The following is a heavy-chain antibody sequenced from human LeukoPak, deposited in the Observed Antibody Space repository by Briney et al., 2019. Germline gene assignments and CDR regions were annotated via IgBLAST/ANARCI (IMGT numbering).Heavy chain of an antibody. D-gene: IGHD3-22*01. CDR1: GYTFTGYY. CDR3: ARGALERYYDSGIPISTHTSDY. CDR2: INPNSGGT. Sequence: ASVKVSCKASGYTFTGYYMHWVRQAPGQGLEWMGWINPNSGGTNYAQKFQGRVTMTRDTSISTAYMELSRLRSDDTAVYYCARGALERYYDSGIPISTHTSDYWGQGTLVTVSS. V-gene: IGHV1-2*02. J-gene: IGHJ4*02.